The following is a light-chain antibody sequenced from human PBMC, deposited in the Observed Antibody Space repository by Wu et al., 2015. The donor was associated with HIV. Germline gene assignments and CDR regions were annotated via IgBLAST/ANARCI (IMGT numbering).Light chain of an antibody. J-gene: IGKJ4*02. CDR3: QQYNNWPRT. CDR1: QGLNNN. Sequence: EIVLTQSPGTLSLPPGERATLSCRASQGLNNNLAWYQQKPGQAPRLLIYDVSIRATGIPDRFSGSGSGTQFILTITNMQSEDFALYYCQQYNNWPRTFGRGTKVEIK. V-gene: IGKV3-15*01. CDR2: DVS.